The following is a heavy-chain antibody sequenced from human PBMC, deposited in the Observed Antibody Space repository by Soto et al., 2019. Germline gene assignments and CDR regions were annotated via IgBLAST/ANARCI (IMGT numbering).Heavy chain of an antibody. CDR1: GFTFSSYP. CDR3: ARDSRGSSSGWKYFDY. Sequence: PGGSLRLSCAASGFTFSSYPMSWVRQAPGKGLEWVSAISSNGGITYYADSVKGRFTISRDNAKNMLYLQMNSLRAEDTAVYYCARDSRGSSSGWKYFDYWGQGTLVTVSS. CDR2: ISSNGGIT. V-gene: IGHV3-23*01. D-gene: IGHD6-19*01. J-gene: IGHJ4*02.